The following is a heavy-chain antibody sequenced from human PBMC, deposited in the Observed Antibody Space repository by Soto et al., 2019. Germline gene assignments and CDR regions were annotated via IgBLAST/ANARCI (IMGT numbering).Heavy chain of an antibody. CDR2: IWYDGSNK. CDR1: GFTFSSYG. D-gene: IGHD3-10*01. CDR3: ARAPSLSRAFDP. V-gene: IGHV3-33*01. J-gene: IGHJ5*02. Sequence: GGSLRLSCAASGFTFSSYGMHWVRQAPGKGLEWVAVIWYDGSNKYYADSVKGRFTISRDNSKNTLYLQMNSLRAEDTAVYYCARAPSLSRAFDPWGQGTLVTVSS.